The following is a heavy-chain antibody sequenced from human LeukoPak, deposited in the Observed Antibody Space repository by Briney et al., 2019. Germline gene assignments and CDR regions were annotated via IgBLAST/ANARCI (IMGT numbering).Heavy chain of an antibody. Sequence: GGSLRLSCAASGFTVSSNYMSWVRQAPGKGLEWVSVIYSGGSTYYADSVKGRFTISRDNSKNTLYLQMNSLRAEDTAVYFCARNKSSGIKQYYYNGMDVWGKGTTVAVSS. V-gene: IGHV3-66*01. J-gene: IGHJ6*04. CDR1: GFTVSSNY. D-gene: IGHD6-6*01. CDR3: ARNKSSGIKQYYYNGMDV. CDR2: IYSGGST.